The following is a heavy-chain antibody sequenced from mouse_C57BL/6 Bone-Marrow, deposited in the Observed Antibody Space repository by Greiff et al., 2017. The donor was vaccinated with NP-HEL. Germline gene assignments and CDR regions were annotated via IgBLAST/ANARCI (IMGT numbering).Heavy chain of an antibody. V-gene: IGHV5-16*01. CDR3: ARDLTTSRGYFDY. J-gene: IGHJ2*01. CDR2: INYDGSST. D-gene: IGHD2-1*01. CDR1: GFTFSDYY. Sequence: EVKLVESEGGLVQPGSSMKLSCTASGFTFSDYYMAWVRQVPEKGLEWVANINYDGSSTYYLDSLKSRFIISRDNAKNILYLQMSSLKSEDTATYYCARDLTTSRGYFDYWGQGTTLTVSS.